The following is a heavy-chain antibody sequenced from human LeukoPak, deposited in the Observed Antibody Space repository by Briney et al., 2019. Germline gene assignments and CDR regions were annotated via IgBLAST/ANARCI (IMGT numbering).Heavy chain of an antibody. CDR2: IIPIFGTA. CDR3: ARDANQIVVVPAAIRGLVYYYYGMDV. CDR1: GGTFSSYA. V-gene: IGHV1-69*13. Sequence: GASVKVSCKASGGTFSSYAISWVRQAPGQGLEWMGGIIPIFGTANYAQKFQGRVTITADESTSTAYMELSSLRSEDTAVYYCARDANQIVVVPAAIRGLVYYYYGMDVWGQGTTVTVSS. J-gene: IGHJ6*02. D-gene: IGHD2-2*02.